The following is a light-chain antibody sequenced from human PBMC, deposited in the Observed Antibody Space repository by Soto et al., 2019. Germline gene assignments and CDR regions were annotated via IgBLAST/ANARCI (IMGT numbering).Light chain of an antibody. V-gene: IGLV2-8*01. J-gene: IGLJ1*01. CDR3: SSYAGSSNYV. CDR1: SSDVGGYNY. CDR2: EVS. Sequence: QSALTQPPSASGSPGQSVTISCTGTSSDVGGYNYVSWYQQHPGKAPKVMIYEVSKRPSGVPDRFSASKSGNTASLTVSGLHAEDEADYYCSSYAGSSNYVFGTGTKLTVL.